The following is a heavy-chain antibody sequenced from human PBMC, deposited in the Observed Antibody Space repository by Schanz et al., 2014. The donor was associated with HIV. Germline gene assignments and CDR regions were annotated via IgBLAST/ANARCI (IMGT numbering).Heavy chain of an antibody. V-gene: IGHV5-51*01. CDR3: ARVEGSFDS. CDR2: IYPGDSET. CDR1: GYIFTDHW. Sequence: EVQLVQSGAEVKKPGESLKISCKTSGYIFTDHWLAWVRQMPGKGLEWMGIIYPGDSETRYSPSFQGQVTISADKSISTAYLQWSSLKASDTAMYFCARVEGSFDSWGQGTLVTVSS. J-gene: IGHJ4*02.